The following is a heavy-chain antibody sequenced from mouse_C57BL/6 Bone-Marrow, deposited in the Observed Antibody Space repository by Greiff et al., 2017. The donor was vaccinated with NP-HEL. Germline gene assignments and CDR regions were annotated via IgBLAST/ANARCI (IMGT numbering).Heavy chain of an antibody. V-gene: IGHV1-59*01. Sequence: QVQLQQPGAELVRPGTSVKLSCKASGYTFTSYWMHWVKQRPGQGLEWIGVIDPSDSYTNYNQKFKGKATLTVDTSSSTAYMQLSSLTSEDSAVYYSAREGPYGSSDYFDYWGQGTTLTVSS. CDR1: GYTFTSYW. D-gene: IGHD1-1*01. CDR2: IDPSDSYT. J-gene: IGHJ2*01. CDR3: AREGPYGSSDYFDY.